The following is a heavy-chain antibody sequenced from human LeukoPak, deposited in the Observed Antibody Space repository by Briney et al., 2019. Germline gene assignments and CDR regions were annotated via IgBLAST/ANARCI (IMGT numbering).Heavy chain of an antibody. Sequence: GGSLRLSCGASGFTFSSYSMNWVRLAPGKGLEWVSSISSSSRYIYFADSLKGRFTISRDNAKNSLYLQMNSLRAEDTAVYYCARVLEAASFDYWGQGILVTVSS. D-gene: IGHD6-25*01. CDR2: ISSSSRYI. CDR3: ARVLEAASFDY. V-gene: IGHV3-21*01. CDR1: GFTFSSYS. J-gene: IGHJ4*02.